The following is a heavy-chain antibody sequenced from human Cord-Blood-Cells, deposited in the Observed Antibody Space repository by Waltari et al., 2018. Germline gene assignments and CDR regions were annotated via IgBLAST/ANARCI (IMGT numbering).Heavy chain of an antibody. J-gene: IGHJ4*02. CDR2: IKSKTDGGTT. V-gene: IGHV3-15*01. CDR3: TTTIYCSSTSCYKWFDY. D-gene: IGHD2-2*02. Sequence: EVQLVESGGGLVKPGGSLRLSCAASGFTFSNAWMSWDRQAPGKGLEWVGRIKSKTDGGTTDYAAPVKGRFTISRDDSKNTLYLQMNSLKTEDTAVYYCTTTIYCSSTSCYKWFDYWGQGTLVTVSS. CDR1: GFTFSNAW.